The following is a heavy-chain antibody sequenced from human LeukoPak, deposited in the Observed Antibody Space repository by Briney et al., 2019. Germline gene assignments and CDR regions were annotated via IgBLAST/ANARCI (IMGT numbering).Heavy chain of an antibody. J-gene: IGHJ2*01. V-gene: IGHV5-51*01. CDR2: IYIGDSDP. Sequence: RGESLKISCQGSGYSFSTSWIAWVRQAPGKGLEWVGSIYIGDSDPRYSPSFQGHVTMSADKSVNTATLQWSAVQGSDSHKYNCATLKSFGYRFFDLWGRGTLVAVSS. D-gene: IGHD3-16*01. CDR1: GYSFSTSW. CDR3: ATLKSFGYRFFDL.